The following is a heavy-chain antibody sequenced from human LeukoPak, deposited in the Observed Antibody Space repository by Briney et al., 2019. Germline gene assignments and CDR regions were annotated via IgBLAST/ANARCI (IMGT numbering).Heavy chain of an antibody. CDR2: INHSGST. CDR3: ARVSLAVIHYYYYGMDV. Sequence: SETLSLTYAVYGGSFSGYYWSWIRQPPGKGLEWIGEINHSGSTNYNPSLKSRVTISVDTSKNQFSLKLSSVTAADTAVYYCARVSLAVIHYYYYGMDVWGKGTTVTVSS. CDR1: GGSFSGYY. V-gene: IGHV4-34*01. J-gene: IGHJ6*04. D-gene: IGHD6-19*01.